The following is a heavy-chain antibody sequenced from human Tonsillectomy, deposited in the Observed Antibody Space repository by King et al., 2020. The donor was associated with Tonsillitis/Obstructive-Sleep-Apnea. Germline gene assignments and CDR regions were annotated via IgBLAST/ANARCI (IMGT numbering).Heavy chain of an antibody. CDR3: VTGSTSYKFDY. CDR1: GYTFTTYA. J-gene: IGHJ4*02. Sequence: VKLVESGSELTKPGASAKVSCKASGYTFTTYAMNWVRQAPGHGPEWMGWINTNTGNPTYAQGFTGRFVFSLDTSVSTAYLQISSVKPEDTAVYYCVTGSTSYKFDYWGQGTLVTVSS. V-gene: IGHV7-4-1*02. D-gene: IGHD2-2*01. CDR2: INTNTGNP.